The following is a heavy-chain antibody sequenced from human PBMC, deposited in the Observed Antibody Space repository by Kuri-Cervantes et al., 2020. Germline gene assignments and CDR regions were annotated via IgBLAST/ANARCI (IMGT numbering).Heavy chain of an antibody. Sequence: GESLRLSCAASGFTFSSYAMSWVRQAPGKGLAWVSDISGSGGSTYYADSVKGRFTISRDNSKNTLYLQMNSLRAEDTAVYYCAKGMDARYYFDYRGQGTLVTVSS. CDR1: GFTFSSYA. CDR3: AKGMDARYYFDY. J-gene: IGHJ4*02. V-gene: IGHV3-23*01. D-gene: IGHD2-2*01. CDR2: ISGSGGST.